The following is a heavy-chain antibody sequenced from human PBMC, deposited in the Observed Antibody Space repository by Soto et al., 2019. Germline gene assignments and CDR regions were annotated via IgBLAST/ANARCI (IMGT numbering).Heavy chain of an antibody. CDR3: ARVVTIFGVEHWYFDL. D-gene: IGHD3-3*01. J-gene: IGHJ2*01. Sequence: QVQLQESGPGLVKPSQTLSLTCTVSGGSISSGGYYWSWIRQHPGKGLEWIGYIYYSGSTYYNPSLKSRVTISVDTSKNQFSLKLSSVTAADTAVYYCARVVTIFGVEHWYFDLWGRGTLVTVSS. V-gene: IGHV4-31*03. CDR2: IYYSGST. CDR1: GGSISSGGYY.